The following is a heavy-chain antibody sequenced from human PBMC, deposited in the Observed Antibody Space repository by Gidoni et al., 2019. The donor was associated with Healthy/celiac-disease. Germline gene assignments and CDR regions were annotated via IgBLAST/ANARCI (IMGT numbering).Heavy chain of an antibody. CDR3: AKEGDGSGSYYPNFDY. D-gene: IGHD3-10*01. CDR1: GFTFSSCA. CDR2: ISGSGGST. J-gene: IGHJ4*02. Sequence: EVQLLESGGGLVQPGGSLRLSCAASGFTFSSCAMGWVRQAPGKGLEWVSAISGSGGSTYYADSVKGRFTISRDNSKNTLYLQMNSLRAEDTAVYYCAKEGDGSGSYYPNFDYWGQGTLVTVSS. V-gene: IGHV3-23*01.